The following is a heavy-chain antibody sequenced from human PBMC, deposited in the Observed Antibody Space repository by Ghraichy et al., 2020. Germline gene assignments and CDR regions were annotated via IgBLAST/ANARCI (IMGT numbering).Heavy chain of an antibody. CDR3: TRGIFRYFQD. CDR2: IYTGGST. V-gene: IGHV3-53*01. D-gene: IGHD2-21*01. J-gene: IGHJ1*01. CDR1: GFTVSSNY. Sequence: GGSLRLSCAASGFTVSSNYMSWVRQAPGKGLEWVSIIYTGGSTNYADSVKGRFTISRDNSKNTLYLQMSSLRAEDTAVYYCTRGIFRYFQDWGQGTLVTVSS.